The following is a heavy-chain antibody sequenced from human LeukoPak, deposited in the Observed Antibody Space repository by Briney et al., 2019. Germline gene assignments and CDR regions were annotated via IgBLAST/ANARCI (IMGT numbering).Heavy chain of an antibody. CDR1: GFTVSSNY. J-gene: IGHJ5*02. CDR3: ATDYGSGTYYNDNP. Sequence: GGSLRLSCAASGFTVSSNYMSWVRQARGKRLEWVSVTFSSGTTFYADSVKGRFTFSRDNSENTLYLQMNSLRADDTAVYYCATDYGSGTYYNDNPWGQGTLVTVPS. CDR2: TFSSGTT. D-gene: IGHD3-10*01. V-gene: IGHV3-53*01.